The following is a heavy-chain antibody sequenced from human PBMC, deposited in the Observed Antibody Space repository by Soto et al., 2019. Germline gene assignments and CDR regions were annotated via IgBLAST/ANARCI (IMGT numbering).Heavy chain of an antibody. V-gene: IGHV4-39*01. CDR1: GGSISSSSYY. CDR3: ARHKHEQMGLVWFDP. CDR2: IYYSGST. J-gene: IGHJ5*02. D-gene: IGHD6-13*01. Sequence: SETLPLTCTVSGGSISSSSYYWGWIRQPPGKGLEWIGSIYYSGSTYYNPSLKSRVTISVDTSKNQFSLKLSSVTAADPAVYYCARHKHEQMGLVWFDPWGQGTLVTVS.